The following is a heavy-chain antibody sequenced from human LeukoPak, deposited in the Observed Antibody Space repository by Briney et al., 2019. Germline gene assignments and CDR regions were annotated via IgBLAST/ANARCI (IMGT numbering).Heavy chain of an antibody. V-gene: IGHV3-7*01. D-gene: IGHD3-9*01. CDR1: GFTFNNYW. J-gene: IGHJ4*02. CDR3: ARDHIQLRYFDWLLFSNYFDY. Sequence: GGSLRLSCAASGFTFNNYWMSWVRQAPGKGLEWVANIKQDGNEKYYVDSVKGRFIISRDNAKNSLYLQMNSLRAEDTAVYYCARDHIQLRYFDWLLFSNYFDYWGQGTLVTVSS. CDR2: IKQDGNEK.